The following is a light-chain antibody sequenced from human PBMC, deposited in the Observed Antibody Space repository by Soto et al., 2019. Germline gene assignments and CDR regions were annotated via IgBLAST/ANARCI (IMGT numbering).Light chain of an antibody. Sequence: QSALTQPRSVSGSPGQSVTISCTGTSSDVGGYNYVSWYQQHPGKAKKLMIYDVSKRPSGVPDHFSGSKSGNTASLTISGLQAEDEADYYCCSYAGTYSLVFGTGTKVTVL. V-gene: IGLV2-11*01. J-gene: IGLJ1*01. CDR3: CSYAGTYSLV. CDR2: DVS. CDR1: SSDVGGYNY.